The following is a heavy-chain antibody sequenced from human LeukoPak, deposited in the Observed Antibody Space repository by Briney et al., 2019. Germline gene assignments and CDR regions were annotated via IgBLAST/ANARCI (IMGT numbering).Heavy chain of an antibody. D-gene: IGHD1-26*01. J-gene: IGHJ3*02. CDR3: ARPPVGATTPAVDI. V-gene: IGHV3-11*06. Sequence: PGGSLRLSCAASGFTFSDYYMSWIRQAPGKGLEWVSYISSSSSYTNYADSVKGRFTISRDNAKNSLYLQMNSLRAEDTAVYYCARPPVGATTPAVDIWGQGTMVTVSS. CDR2: ISSSSSYT. CDR1: GFTFSDYY.